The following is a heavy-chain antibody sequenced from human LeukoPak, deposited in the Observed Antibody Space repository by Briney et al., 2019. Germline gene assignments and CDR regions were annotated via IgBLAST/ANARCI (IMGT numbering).Heavy chain of an antibody. J-gene: IGHJ4*02. D-gene: IGHD6-19*01. CDR1: GFTFSSYA. V-gene: IGHV3-23*01. Sequence: GGSLRLSCAASGFTFSSYAMSWVRQAPGKGLEWVSAISGSGGSTYYADSVKGRFTISRDNSKNTLYLQMNSLRAEDTAVYYLAKGPRSGWSLLYFDYWGQGTLVTVSS. CDR3: AKGPRSGWSLLYFDY. CDR2: ISGSGGST.